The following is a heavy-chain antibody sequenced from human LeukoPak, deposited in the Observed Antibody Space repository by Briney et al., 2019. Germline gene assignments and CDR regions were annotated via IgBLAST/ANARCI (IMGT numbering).Heavy chain of an antibody. Sequence: SETLSLTCAVSGVSISSGGYSWSWIRQPPGKGLEWIGYIYHSGSTYYNPSLKSRVTISVDRSKNQFSLKLSSVTAADTAVYYCARLNRGGAFDIWGQGTMVTVSS. V-gene: IGHV4-30-2*01. D-gene: IGHD1/OR15-1a*01. CDR2: IYHSGST. CDR3: ARLNRGGAFDI. CDR1: GVSISSGGYS. J-gene: IGHJ3*02.